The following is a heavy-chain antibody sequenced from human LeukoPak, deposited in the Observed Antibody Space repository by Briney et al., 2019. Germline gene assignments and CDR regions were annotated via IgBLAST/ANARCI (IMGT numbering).Heavy chain of an antibody. CDR1: GFTFSSYG. D-gene: IGHD4-23*01. CDR2: ISYDGSNK. CDR3: ARDKLPTN. J-gene: IGHJ4*02. V-gene: IGHV3-30*03. Sequence: GGSLRLSCAASGFTFSSYGMHWVRQAPGKGLEWVSVISYDGSNKYYADSVKGRFTISRDNSKNTLYLQMNSLRAEDTAVYYCARDKLPTNWGQGTLVTVSS.